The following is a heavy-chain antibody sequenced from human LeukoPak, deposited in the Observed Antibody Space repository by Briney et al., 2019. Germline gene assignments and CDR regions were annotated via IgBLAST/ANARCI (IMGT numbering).Heavy chain of an antibody. D-gene: IGHD2-15*01. J-gene: IGHJ3*02. Sequence: GGTLRLSCAASGFTFSSYSMNWVRQAPGKGLEWVSGISWNSGSIGYADSVKGRFTISRDNAKNSLYLQMNSLRAEDMALYYCAKEGYCSGGSCYGDAFDIWGQGTMVTVSS. CDR2: ISWNSGSI. CDR1: GFTFSSYS. V-gene: IGHV3-9*03. CDR3: AKEGYCSGGSCYGDAFDI.